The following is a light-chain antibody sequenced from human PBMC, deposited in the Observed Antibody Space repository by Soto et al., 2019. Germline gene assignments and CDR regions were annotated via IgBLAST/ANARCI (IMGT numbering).Light chain of an antibody. J-gene: IGKJ1*01. CDR3: QQVNSFPWT. CDR2: AAY. V-gene: IGKV1-12*01. CDR1: QGISSW. Sequence: DIQMTQSPSSVSASVGDRVTITCRSSQGISSWLAWFQQKPGKAPKLLIDAAYTLQSGVPSRFSGSGSGTDFTLTITSLQPEDFATYYCQQVNSFPWTVGQGTKVEIK.